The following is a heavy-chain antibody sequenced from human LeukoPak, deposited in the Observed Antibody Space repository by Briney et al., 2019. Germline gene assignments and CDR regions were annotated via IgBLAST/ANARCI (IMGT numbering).Heavy chain of an antibody. Sequence: PGGSLRLSCAASGFTFSSYAMGWVRQAPGKGLEWISAVSGSGDRTYYAGSVKGRFTISRDNSKNIVYLRMNSLRAEDTAVYFCANSRGYGSGNLWGQGTLVTVSS. V-gene: IGHV3-23*01. CDR3: ANSRGYGSGNL. CDR2: VSGSGDRT. CDR1: GFTFSSYA. J-gene: IGHJ4*02. D-gene: IGHD3-10*01.